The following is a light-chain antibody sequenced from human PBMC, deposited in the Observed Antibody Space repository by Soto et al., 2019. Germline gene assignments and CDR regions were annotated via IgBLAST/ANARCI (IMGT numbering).Light chain of an antibody. J-gene: IGLJ1*01. V-gene: IGLV2-11*01. CDR2: DVS. Sequence: QSVLTQPRSVSGSPGQSVSISCTGTSSDVGGYNYVSWYQQHPGKAPKLLIYDVSKRPSGVPGRFSGSKSSNTASLTISGLQAEDETHYYCCSYAGNYTYVFGSGTKVTVL. CDR1: SSDVGGYNY. CDR3: CSYAGNYTYV.